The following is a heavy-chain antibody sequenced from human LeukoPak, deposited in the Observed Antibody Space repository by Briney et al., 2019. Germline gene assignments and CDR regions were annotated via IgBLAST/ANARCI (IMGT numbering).Heavy chain of an antibody. CDR1: GGSFSGYY. V-gene: IGHV4-34*01. CDR2: INHSGST. D-gene: IGHD6-6*01. J-gene: IGHJ6*03. CDR3: ARAPAGYSSSSGGYYYYMDV. Sequence: NPSETLSLTCAVYGGSFSGYYWSWIRQPPGKGLEWIGEINHSGSTNYNPSLKSRVTISVDTSKNQFSLKLSSVTAADTAVYYCARAPAGYSSSSGGYYYYMDVWGKGTTVTVSS.